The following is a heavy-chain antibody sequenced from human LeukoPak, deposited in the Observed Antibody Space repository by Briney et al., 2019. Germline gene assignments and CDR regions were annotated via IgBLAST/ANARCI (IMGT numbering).Heavy chain of an antibody. V-gene: IGHV3-7*03. CDR1: GFTFSSYW. CDR2: IKQDGSEK. CDR3: ARDQGTSYYGMDV. D-gene: IGHD2-2*01. J-gene: IGHJ6*04. Sequence: GGSLRLSCAASGFTFSSYWMSWVRQAPGKGLEWVANIKQDGSEKYYVDSVKGRFTISRDNAKNSLYLQMNSLRAEDTAVYYCARDQGTSYYGMDVWGKGTPVTVSS.